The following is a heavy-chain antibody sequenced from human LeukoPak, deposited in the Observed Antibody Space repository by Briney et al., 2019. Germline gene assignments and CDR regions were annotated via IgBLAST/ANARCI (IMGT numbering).Heavy chain of an antibody. J-gene: IGHJ4*02. CDR2: IYYSGST. D-gene: IGHD5-18*01. Sequence: PSETLSLTCTVSGGSISSSSYYWGWIRQPPGKGLEWIGSIYYSGSTYYNPSPKSRVTISVDTSKNQFSLKLSSVTAADTAVYYCASLLRNTAMVIARPTRWGQGTLVTVSS. CDR1: GGSISSSSYY. CDR3: ASLLRNTAMVIARPTR. V-gene: IGHV4-39*07.